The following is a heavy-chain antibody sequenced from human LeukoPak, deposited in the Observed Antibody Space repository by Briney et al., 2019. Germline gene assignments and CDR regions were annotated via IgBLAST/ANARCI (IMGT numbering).Heavy chain of an antibody. CDR2: FDPEDGET. J-gene: IGHJ4*02. V-gene: IGHV1-24*01. D-gene: IGHD3-16*02. Sequence: ASVKVSCKVSGYTLTELSMHWVRQAPGKGLEWMGGFDPEDGETIYAQKFQGRVTMTEDTSTDTAYMELSSLRSEDTAVYYCATSYYDYVWGSYRPFDYWRQGTLVTVSS. CDR3: ATSYYDYVWGSYRPFDY. CDR1: GYTLTELS.